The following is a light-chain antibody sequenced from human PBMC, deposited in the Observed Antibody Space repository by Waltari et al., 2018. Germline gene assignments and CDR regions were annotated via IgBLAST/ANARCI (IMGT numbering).Light chain of an antibody. CDR3: ASWDDSLNGWV. CDR2: FDD. CDR1: SPHIRKHP. Sequence: QSVLTQPPSVSEAPRQRVNISCSGSSPHIRKHPVTWFQQLPGKAPKFLIYFDDLLPSGVSDRFSGSKSGTSASLAISGLQSEDEATYYCASWDDSLNGWVFGGGTKLTVL. V-gene: IGLV1-36*01. J-gene: IGLJ3*02.